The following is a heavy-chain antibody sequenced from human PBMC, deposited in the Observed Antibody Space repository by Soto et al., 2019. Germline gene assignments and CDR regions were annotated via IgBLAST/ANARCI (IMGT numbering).Heavy chain of an antibody. CDR2: ISGSGGST. J-gene: IGHJ6*02. V-gene: IGHV3-23*01. Sequence: GGSLRLSCAASGFTFSSYAMSWVRQAPGKGLEWVSAISGSGGSTYYADSVKGRFTISRDNSKNTLYLQMNSLRAEDTAVYYCAKRLAAAGYYYGMDVWGQGTTVPVSS. CDR3: AKRLAAAGYYYGMDV. CDR1: GFTFSSYA. D-gene: IGHD6-13*01.